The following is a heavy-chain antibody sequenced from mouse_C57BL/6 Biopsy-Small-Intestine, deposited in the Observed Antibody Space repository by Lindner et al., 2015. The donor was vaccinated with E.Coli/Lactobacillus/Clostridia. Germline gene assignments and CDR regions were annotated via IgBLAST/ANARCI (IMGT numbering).Heavy chain of an antibody. CDR1: GYTFTSYG. V-gene: IGHV1-81*01. CDR2: IYPRSGNT. Sequence: VQLQESGAELARPGASVKLSRKASGYTFTSYGISWVKQRTGQGLEWIGEIYPRSGNTYYNEKFKGKATLTADKSSSTAYMELRSLTSEDSAVYFCTITTVVASFDYWGQGTTLTVSS. D-gene: IGHD1-1*01. CDR3: TITTVVASFDY. J-gene: IGHJ2*01.